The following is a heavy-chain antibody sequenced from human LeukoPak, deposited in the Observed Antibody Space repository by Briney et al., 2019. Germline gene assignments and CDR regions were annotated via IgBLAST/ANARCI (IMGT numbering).Heavy chain of an antibody. CDR3: ATGTGVAGKD. V-gene: IGHV3-74*01. CDR2: LSTDGRST. Sequence: GGSLGLFCAASGLTFSGNWLHWVRQAPGKGLVWVSRLSTDGRSTSYADSVKGRFTISRDNAKNTLYLQMNSLSAEDTAVYYCATGTGVAGKDWGQGTLVTVSS. D-gene: IGHD6-19*01. J-gene: IGHJ4*02. CDR1: GLTFSGNW.